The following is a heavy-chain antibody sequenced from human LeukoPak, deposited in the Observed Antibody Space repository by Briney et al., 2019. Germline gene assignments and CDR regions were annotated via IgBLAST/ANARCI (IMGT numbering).Heavy chain of an antibody. D-gene: IGHD6-19*01. V-gene: IGHV3-21*01. CDR2: ISSSSSYI. CDR1: GFTFSNYS. J-gene: IGHJ4*02. Sequence: GGSLRLSCAASGFTFSNYSMNWVRQAPGKGLEWVSSISSSSSYIYYADSVKGRFTISRDNAKNSLYLQMNSLRAEDTAVYYCARVIAVAGTTAFDYWGQGTLVTVSS. CDR3: ARVIAVAGTTAFDY.